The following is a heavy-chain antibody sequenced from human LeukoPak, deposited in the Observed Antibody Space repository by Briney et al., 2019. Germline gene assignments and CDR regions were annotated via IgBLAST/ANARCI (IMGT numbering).Heavy chain of an antibody. D-gene: IGHD3-10*01. CDR2: ISSTSTHI. Sequence: GGSLRLSCAASGFTFRSYSMNWVRQAPGKGLEWVSSISSTSTHIYYADSVKGPFTISRDNAKNSLYLQVNSLRAEDTAVYYCAGGGFGELYWGQGTLVTVSS. J-gene: IGHJ4*02. CDR3: AGGGFGELY. V-gene: IGHV3-21*01. CDR1: GFTFRSYS.